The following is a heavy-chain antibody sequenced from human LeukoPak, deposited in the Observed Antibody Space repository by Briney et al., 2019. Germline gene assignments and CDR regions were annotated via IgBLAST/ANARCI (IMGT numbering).Heavy chain of an antibody. D-gene: IGHD1-14*01. Sequence: ASVKVSCKASGGTFSSYAISWERQAPGQGLEWMGGIIPIFGTANYAQKFQGRVTITADESTSTAYMELSSLRSEDTAVYYCARVSDLGIQSYNWFDPWGQGTLVTVSS. CDR3: ARVSDLGIQSYNWFDP. J-gene: IGHJ5*02. CDR1: GGTFSSYA. V-gene: IGHV1-69*13. CDR2: IIPIFGTA.